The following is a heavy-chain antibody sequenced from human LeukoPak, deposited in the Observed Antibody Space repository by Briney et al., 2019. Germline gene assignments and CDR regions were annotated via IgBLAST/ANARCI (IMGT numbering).Heavy chain of an antibody. CDR3: ARRKSTHYYDSSGYPLPDAFDI. CDR2: IKQEGSEK. V-gene: IGHV3-7*01. Sequence: GGSLRLSCAASGFTFSSYWMSWVRQAPGKGLEWVANIKQEGSEKYYMDSVKGRFTISRDNAKNSLYVQMNSLRAEDTAVYYCARRKSTHYYDSSGYPLPDAFDIWGQGTVVTVSS. J-gene: IGHJ3*02. CDR1: GFTFSSYW. D-gene: IGHD3-22*01.